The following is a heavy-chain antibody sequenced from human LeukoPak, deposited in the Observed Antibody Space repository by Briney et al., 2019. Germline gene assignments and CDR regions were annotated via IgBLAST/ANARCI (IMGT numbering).Heavy chain of an antibody. CDR2: ISRSGSTK. V-gene: IGHV3-11*01. CDR3: ARVLTTVTTYYYYYYMDV. Sequence: GGSLRLSCAASGFTFSDYNMRWIRQAPGKGLEWVSSISRSGSTKYYADSVKGRLTISRDNAKNSLFLQMNSLRAEDTAVYYCARVLTTVTTYYYYYYMDVWGKGTTVTISS. J-gene: IGHJ6*03. CDR1: GFTFSDYN. D-gene: IGHD4-17*01.